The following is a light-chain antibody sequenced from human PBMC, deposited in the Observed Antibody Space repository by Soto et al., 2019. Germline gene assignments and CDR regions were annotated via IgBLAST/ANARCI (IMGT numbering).Light chain of an antibody. V-gene: IGLV1-40*01. CDR1: SSNIGAGYH. CDR2: HNN. J-gene: IGLJ1*01. CDR3: ATWDDSLNGFYV. Sequence: QSVLTQPPSVSGAPGQRVTISCTGTSSNIGAGYHVHWYQQHPGIAPKLLISHNNNRPSGVPDRFSGSKSDTSASLAITGLRSDDEADYFCATWDDSLNGFYVFGTGTKVTVL.